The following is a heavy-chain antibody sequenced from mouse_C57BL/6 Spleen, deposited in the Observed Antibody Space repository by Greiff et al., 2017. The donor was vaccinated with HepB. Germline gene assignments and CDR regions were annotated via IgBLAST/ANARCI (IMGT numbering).Heavy chain of an antibody. J-gene: IGHJ1*03. V-gene: IGHV5-17*01. CDR1: GFTFSDYG. D-gene: IGHD1-1*01. Sequence: DVKLVESGGGLVKPGGSLKLSCAASGFTFSDYGMHWVRQAPEKGLEWVAYISSGSSTIYYADTVKGRFTISRDNAKNTRFLQMTSLRSEDTAMYYCARGGYYGSSYGYFDVWGTGTTVTVSS. CDR2: ISSGSSTI. CDR3: ARGGYYGSSYGYFDV.